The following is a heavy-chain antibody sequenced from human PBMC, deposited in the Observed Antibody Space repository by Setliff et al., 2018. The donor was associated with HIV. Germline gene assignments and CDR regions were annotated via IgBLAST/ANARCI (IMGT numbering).Heavy chain of an antibody. J-gene: IGHJ4*02. D-gene: IGHD1-7*01. CDR3: ARHHELTAHGLFDS. CDR2: ISNSGST. Sequence: PSETLSLTCALSGYTISSGYYWAWIRQPPGKGLEWIGRISNSGSTYYNPSLKSRFTISVDVSKNQFSLKLTSVTAADTAVYYCARHHELTAHGLFDSWGQGTLVTVSS. CDR1: GYTISSGYY. V-gene: IGHV4-38-2*01.